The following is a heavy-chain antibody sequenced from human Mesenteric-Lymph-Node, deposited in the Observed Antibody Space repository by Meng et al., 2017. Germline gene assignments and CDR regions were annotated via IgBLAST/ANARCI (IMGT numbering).Heavy chain of an antibody. Sequence: VNLQQWGEGLLKLSGPWSLTCAGSGSSVSSSNWWSWVRQPPGKGLEWIGEIYHSGRTNYNPSLKSRVTISVDKSKNQFSLNLSSVTAADTAVYYCARVGQWLPIDYWGQGTLVTVSS. J-gene: IGHJ4*02. D-gene: IGHD6-19*01. CDR1: GSSVSSSNW. V-gene: IGHV4-4*02. CDR3: ARVGQWLPIDY. CDR2: IYHSGRT.